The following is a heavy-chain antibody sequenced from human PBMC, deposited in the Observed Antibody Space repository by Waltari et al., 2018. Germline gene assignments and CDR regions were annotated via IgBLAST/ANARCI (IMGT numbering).Heavy chain of an antibody. Sequence: QVQLVQSGPEVKKPGASVKVSCKVSGYTLTELSMHWVRQAPGTGLEWMGGCDPEDGETSYAAKCQGGVTMTEETSTDTAYMELSSLRSEDTAVYYCATVASSGYNWFDPWGQGTLVTVSS. D-gene: IGHD6-13*01. CDR2: CDPEDGET. CDR3: ATVASSGYNWFDP. V-gene: IGHV1-24*01. CDR1: GYTLTELS. J-gene: IGHJ5*02.